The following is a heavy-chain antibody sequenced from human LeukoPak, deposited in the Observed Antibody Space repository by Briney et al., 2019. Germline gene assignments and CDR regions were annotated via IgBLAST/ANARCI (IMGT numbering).Heavy chain of an antibody. V-gene: IGHV3-23*01. CDR2: ISGSGGST. Sequence: PGGSLRLSCAGSGFTFSSYPMRWVRQAPGKGLEWVSAISGSGGSTYYADSVKGRFTISRDNSKNTLYLQMNSLRAEDTAVYYCASDYGDYVGTLPYYYYGMDVWGQGTTVTVSS. J-gene: IGHJ6*02. CDR3: ASDYGDYVGTLPYYYYGMDV. D-gene: IGHD4-17*01. CDR1: GFTFSSYP.